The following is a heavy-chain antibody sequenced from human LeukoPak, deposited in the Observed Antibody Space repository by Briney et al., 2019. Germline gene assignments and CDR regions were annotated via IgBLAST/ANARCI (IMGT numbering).Heavy chain of an antibody. CDR2: ISGSGGST. V-gene: IGHV3-23*01. D-gene: IGHD6-13*01. CDR1: GFTFSSYA. J-gene: IGHJ4*02. Sequence: GGSLRLSCAASGFTFSSYAMSWVRQAPGKGLEWVSAISGSGGSTYYADSVKGRFTIPRDNSKNTLYLQMNSLRAEDTAVYYCAKDGVYSSSWYDFDYWGQGTLVTVSS. CDR3: AKDGVYSSSWYDFDY.